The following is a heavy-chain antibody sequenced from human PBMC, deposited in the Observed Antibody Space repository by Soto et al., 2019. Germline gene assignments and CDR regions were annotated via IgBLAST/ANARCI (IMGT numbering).Heavy chain of an antibody. CDR3: ARGPIGELLFDY. J-gene: IGHJ4*02. D-gene: IGHD3-10*01. Sequence: SETLSLTCTVSGGSISSYYWSWIRQPPGKGLEWIGYIYYSGSTNYNPSLKSRVTISVDTSKNQFSLKLSSVTAADTAVYYCARGPIGELLFDYWGQGTLVTVS. V-gene: IGHV4-59*01. CDR1: GGSISSYY. CDR2: IYYSGST.